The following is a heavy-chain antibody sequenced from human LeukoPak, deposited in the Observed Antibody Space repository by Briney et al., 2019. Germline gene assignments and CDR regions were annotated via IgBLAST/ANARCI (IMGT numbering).Heavy chain of an antibody. D-gene: IGHD3/OR15-3a*01. CDR3: ARSHSVWTSFDY. J-gene: IGHJ4*02. CDR2: IYYSGST. Sequence: SETLSLTCTVSGGSISSYYWSWIRQPPGKGLEWIGYIYYSGSTNYNPPLKSRVTISVDTSKNQSSLKLSSVTAADTAVYYCARSHSVWTSFDYWGQGTLVTVSS. V-gene: IGHV4-59*01. CDR1: GGSISSYY.